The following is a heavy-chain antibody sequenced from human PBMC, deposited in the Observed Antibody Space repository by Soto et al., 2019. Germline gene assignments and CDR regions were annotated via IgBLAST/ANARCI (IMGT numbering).Heavy chain of an antibody. Sequence: EVQLLESGGGLVQPGGSLRLSCAASGFTFSSYAMSWVRQAPGKGLEWVSTVSGSGGSTYYADSVKGRFIISRDNSKNTLYLQMNSLRAEDTAVYYCAKVQYSYALWYYDLWGRGTLFTVSS. CDR1: GFTFSSYA. J-gene: IGHJ2*01. CDR2: VSGSGGST. CDR3: AKVQYSYALWYYDL. V-gene: IGHV3-23*01. D-gene: IGHD5-18*01.